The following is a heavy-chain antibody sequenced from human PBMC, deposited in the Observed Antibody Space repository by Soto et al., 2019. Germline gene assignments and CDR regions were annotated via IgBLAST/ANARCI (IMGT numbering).Heavy chain of an antibody. D-gene: IGHD5-18*01. J-gene: IGHJ4*02. CDR3: ARDRGYSYIGY. V-gene: IGHV4-61*08. CDR2: IYYSGST. CDR1: GGSISSGGYY. Sequence: SETLSLTCAVSGGSISSGGYYWSWIRQPPGKGLEWIGYIYYSGSTNYNPSLKSRVTISVDTSKNQFSLKLSSVTAADTAVYYCARDRGYSYIGYWGQGTLVTVSS.